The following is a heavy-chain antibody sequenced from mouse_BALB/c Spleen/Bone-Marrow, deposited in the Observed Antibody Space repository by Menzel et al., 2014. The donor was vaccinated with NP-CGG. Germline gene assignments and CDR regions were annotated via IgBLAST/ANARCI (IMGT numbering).Heavy chain of an antibody. V-gene: IGHV14-3*02. CDR2: IDPANGNV. CDR3: TRYGNNVNCSMDC. J-gene: IGHJ4*01. Sequence: EVKLQEPGAELVKPGPSVRLPCTTSGINFKDTFMHWVRQWPEQGLEWIGRIDPANGNVKSGPQFQAKATLTADTSSNTAYLQLSSMTSEDTAVYYCTRYGNNVNCSMDCRGRGTSVTVSS. D-gene: IGHD2-1*01. CDR1: GINFKDTF.